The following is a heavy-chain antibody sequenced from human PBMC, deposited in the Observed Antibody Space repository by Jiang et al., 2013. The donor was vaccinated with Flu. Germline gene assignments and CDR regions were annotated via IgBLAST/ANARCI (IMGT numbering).Heavy chain of an antibody. J-gene: IGHJ3*02. CDR2: ISAYNGNT. CDR1: GYTFTSYG. CDR3: ARRLDYGGREDAFDI. Sequence: SGAEVKKPGASVKVSCKASGYTFTSYGISWVRQAPGQGLEWMGWISAYNGNTNYAEKLQGRVTMTTDTSTSTAYMELRSLRSDDTAVYYCARRLDYGGREDAFDIWGQGTMVTVSS. V-gene: IGHV1-18*01. D-gene: IGHD4-23*01.